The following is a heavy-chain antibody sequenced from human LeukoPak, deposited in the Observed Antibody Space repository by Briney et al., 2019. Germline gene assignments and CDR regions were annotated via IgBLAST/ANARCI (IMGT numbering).Heavy chain of an antibody. CDR3: ARRPAAAATNWFDP. J-gene: IGHJ5*02. Sequence: PSETLSLTCAVYGGSFSGYYWSWIRQPAGKGLEWIGRIYTSGSTNYNPSLKSRVTISVDTSKNQFSLKLSSVTAADTAVYYCARRPAAAATNWFDPWGQGTLVTVSS. V-gene: IGHV4-59*10. D-gene: IGHD6-13*01. CDR2: IYTSGST. CDR1: GGSFSGYY.